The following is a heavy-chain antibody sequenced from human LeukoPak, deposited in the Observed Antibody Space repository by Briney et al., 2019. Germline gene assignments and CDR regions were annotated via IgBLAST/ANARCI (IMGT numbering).Heavy chain of an antibody. Sequence: GGSLRLSCAASGFTFSGSAMHWVRQAPGKGLEWVTFIRYDGSNKYYADSVKGRFTISRDNSKNTLNLHMNSLRAEDTAVYYCAKDPTHYRVWDYYETIGLSYWGQGTLVTVSS. V-gene: IGHV3-30*02. D-gene: IGHD3-22*01. CDR1: GFTFSGSA. CDR2: IRYDGSNK. J-gene: IGHJ4*02. CDR3: AKDPTHYRVWDYYETIGLSY.